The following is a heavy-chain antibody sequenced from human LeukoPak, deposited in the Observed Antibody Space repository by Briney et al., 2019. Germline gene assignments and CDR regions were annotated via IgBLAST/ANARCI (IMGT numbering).Heavy chain of an antibody. D-gene: IGHD6-19*01. CDR1: GFTFSTYW. CDR2: IKQDGSEK. V-gene: IGHV3-7*03. Sequence: GGSLRLSCTASGFTFSTYWMDWVRQAPGKGLEWVANIKQDGSEKYYVDSVKGRFTISRVNAKNSLYLQMNSLRAEDTAVYYCARDRDWYSFDSWGQGTLVTVSS. J-gene: IGHJ5*01. CDR3: ARDRDWYSFDS.